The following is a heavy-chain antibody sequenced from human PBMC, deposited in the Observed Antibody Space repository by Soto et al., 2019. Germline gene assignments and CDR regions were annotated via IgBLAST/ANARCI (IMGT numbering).Heavy chain of an antibody. CDR3: ARRNSIAVAGGGFDY. D-gene: IGHD6-19*01. CDR1: GGSISSSSYY. J-gene: IGHJ4*02. V-gene: IGHV4-39*01. CDR2: IYYSGST. Sequence: QLQLQESGPGLVKPSETLSLTCTVSGGSISSSSYYWGWIRQPPGKGLEWIGSIYYSGSTYYNPSLKSRVTISVDTSKNQCSLKLSSVTAADTAVYYCARRNSIAVAGGGFDYWGQGTLVTVSS.